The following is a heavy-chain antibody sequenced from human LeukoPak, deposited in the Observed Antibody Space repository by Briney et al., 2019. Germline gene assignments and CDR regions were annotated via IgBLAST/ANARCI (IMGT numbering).Heavy chain of an antibody. J-gene: IGHJ3*02. CDR3: ARQAYYYDSSGYSQISALDI. CDR1: GGSISSSSYY. D-gene: IGHD3-22*01. Sequence: SETLSLTCTVSGGSISSSSYYWGWIRQPPGKGLEWIGYIYYSGRNDYNPSLKSRVTISVDTSKNQFSLRLSSVTAADTAVYYCARQAYYYDSSGYSQISALDIWGQGTMVTVSS. CDR2: IYYSGRN. V-gene: IGHV4-61*05.